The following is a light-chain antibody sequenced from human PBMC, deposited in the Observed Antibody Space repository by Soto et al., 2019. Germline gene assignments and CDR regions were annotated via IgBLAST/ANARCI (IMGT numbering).Light chain of an antibody. Sequence: DFVMTQSPDSLAVSLGERATINCKSSQSVLYSSNNNNYLSWYQQKPGQPPKLLISWASTRESGVPDRFSGSGSGTDFTLTISSLQAEDVAIYYCLQYINAPWTFGQGTKVEIK. CDR1: QSVLYSSNNNNY. CDR2: WAS. V-gene: IGKV4-1*01. CDR3: LQYINAPWT. J-gene: IGKJ1*01.